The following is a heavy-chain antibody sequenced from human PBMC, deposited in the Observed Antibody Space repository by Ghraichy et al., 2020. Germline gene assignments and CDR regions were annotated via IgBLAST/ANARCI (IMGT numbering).Heavy chain of an antibody. CDR2: ISGSGGST. V-gene: IGHV3-23*01. J-gene: IGHJ4*02. CDR1: GFTFSSYA. Sequence: GSLRLSCAASGFTFSSYAMSWVRQAPGKGLEWVSAISGSGGSTYYADSVKGRFTISRDNSKNTLYLQMNSLRAEDTAVYYCAKTLGTIFGVVKGVYYFDYWGQGTLVTVSS. CDR3: AKTLGTIFGVVKGVYYFDY. D-gene: IGHD3-3*01.